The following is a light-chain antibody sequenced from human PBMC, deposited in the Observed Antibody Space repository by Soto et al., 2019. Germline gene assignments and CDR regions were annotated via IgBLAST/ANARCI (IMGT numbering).Light chain of an antibody. CDR3: QHYNSYSEA. CDR2: KAS. V-gene: IGKV1-5*03. CDR1: QSISSW. Sequence: DIQMSQSPSTLSASVGDRVTITCRASQSISSWLAWYQQKPGKAPKLLIYKASTLKSGVPSRFSGSGSGTEFTLTISSLQPDDFATYYCQHYNSYSEAFDQGTKVAIK. J-gene: IGKJ1*01.